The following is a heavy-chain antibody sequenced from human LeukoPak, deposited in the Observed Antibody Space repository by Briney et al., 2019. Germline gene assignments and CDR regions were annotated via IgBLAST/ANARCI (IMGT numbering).Heavy chain of an antibody. CDR2: FDPEDGET. Sequence: ASVKVSCKVSGYTLTELSMHWVRQAPGKGLEWMGGFDPEDGETIYAQKFQGRVTMTEDTSTDTAYMELSSLRSEDTAVYYCATPRGIVGATVQYYFDYWGQGTLVTVSS. D-gene: IGHD1-26*01. CDR3: ATPRGIVGATVQYYFDY. J-gene: IGHJ4*02. V-gene: IGHV1-24*01. CDR1: GYTLTELS.